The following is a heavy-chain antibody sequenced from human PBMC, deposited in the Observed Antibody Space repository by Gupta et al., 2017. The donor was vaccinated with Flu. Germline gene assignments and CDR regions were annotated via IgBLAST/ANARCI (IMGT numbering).Heavy chain of an antibody. Sequence: PGKGLEWVSGISGNSEKIRYAGSVNGRFTVSRDNGKRSLYLQMNSLRAEDTAVYYCTKDAAGGVSYFYGMEAWGQGTTVTVSS. CDR3: TKDAAGGVSYFYGMEA. CDR2: ISGNSEKI. D-gene: IGHD6-13*01. J-gene: IGHJ6*02. V-gene: IGHV3-9*01.